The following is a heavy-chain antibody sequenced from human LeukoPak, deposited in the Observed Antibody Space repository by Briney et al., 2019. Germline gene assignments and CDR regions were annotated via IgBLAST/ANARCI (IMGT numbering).Heavy chain of an antibody. Sequence: QSGGSLRLSCAASGFTFSSYSMNWVRQAPGKGLEWVSYISSSSSTIYYADSVKGRFTISRDNSKNTLYLQMNSLRAEDTAVYYCAKHYYGSGRSVCYFDYWGQGTLVTVSS. V-gene: IGHV3-48*01. D-gene: IGHD3-10*01. J-gene: IGHJ4*02. CDR3: AKHYYGSGRSVCYFDY. CDR2: ISSSSSTI. CDR1: GFTFSSYS.